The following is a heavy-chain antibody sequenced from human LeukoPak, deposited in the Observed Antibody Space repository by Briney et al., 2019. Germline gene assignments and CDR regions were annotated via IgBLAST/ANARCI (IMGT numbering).Heavy chain of an antibody. V-gene: IGHV3-7*01. CDR3: ARVGSGWYLYYFDY. CDR1: GFTFSSYW. D-gene: IGHD6-19*01. CDR2: IKQDGSEK. J-gene: IGHJ4*02. Sequence: GGSLRLSCAASGFTFSSYWMSRVRQAPGKGLEWVANIKQDGSEKYYVDSVKGRFTISRDNAKNTLYLQMNSLRAEDTAVYYCARVGSGWYLYYFDYWGQGTLVTVSS.